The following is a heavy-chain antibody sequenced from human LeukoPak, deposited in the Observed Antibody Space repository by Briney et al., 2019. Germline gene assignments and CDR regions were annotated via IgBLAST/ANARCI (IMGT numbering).Heavy chain of an antibody. CDR3: GRDERYDSSGYPFDY. CDR1: GHTFTGYF. D-gene: IGHD3-22*01. V-gene: IGHV1-2*02. J-gene: IGHJ4*02. CDR2: INPNSGGT. Sequence: ASVKVSCKASGHTFTGYFIHWVRQAPGQGLEWMRWINPNSGGTNYAQKFQGRVTMTRDTSVSTAYMELSRLRSDDTAVYYCGRDERYDSSGYPFDYWGQGTLVTVSS.